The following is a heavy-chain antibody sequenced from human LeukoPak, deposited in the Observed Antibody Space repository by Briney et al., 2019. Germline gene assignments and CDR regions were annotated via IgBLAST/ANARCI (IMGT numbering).Heavy chain of an antibody. D-gene: IGHD5-12*01. CDR3: ARRDVDIVATIRGDY. Sequence: PSETLSLTCTVSGGSISSSSYYWGWIRQPPGKGLEWIGSIYYSGSTYYNPSLKSRVTISVDTFKNQFSLKLSSVTAADTAVYYCARRDVDIVATIRGDYWGQGTLVTVSS. CDR1: GGSISSSSYY. J-gene: IGHJ4*02. CDR2: IYYSGST. V-gene: IGHV4-39*01.